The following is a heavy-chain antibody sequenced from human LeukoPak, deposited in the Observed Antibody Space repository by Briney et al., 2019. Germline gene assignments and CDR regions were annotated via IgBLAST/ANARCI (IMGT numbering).Heavy chain of an antibody. Sequence: ASVKVSCKASGYTFTSYGISWVRQTPGQGLEWMGWISAYNGNTNYAQKLQGRVTMTTDTSTSTAYMELRSLRSDDTAVYYCARDPAHYDSSGYPYFDYWGQGTLVTVSS. CDR3: ARDPAHYDSSGYPYFDY. J-gene: IGHJ4*02. CDR2: ISAYNGNT. V-gene: IGHV1-18*01. CDR1: GYTFTSYG. D-gene: IGHD3-22*01.